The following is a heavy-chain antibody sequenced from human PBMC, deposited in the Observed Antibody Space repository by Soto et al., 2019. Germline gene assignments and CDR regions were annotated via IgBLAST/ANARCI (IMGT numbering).Heavy chain of an antibody. Sequence: QVQLVESGGGVVQPGRSLGLLCAASGFTFSSYAIHWVRQAPGKGLEWVAVISYDGNNKYYADSVKGRFTISRDNFKNKVYLQMDSLRGEDTAVYYCARDLSGSTNVDYWGQGTLVTVSS. J-gene: IGHJ4*02. CDR3: ARDLSGSTNVDY. D-gene: IGHD1-26*01. CDR1: GFTFSSYA. V-gene: IGHV3-30-3*01. CDR2: ISYDGNNK.